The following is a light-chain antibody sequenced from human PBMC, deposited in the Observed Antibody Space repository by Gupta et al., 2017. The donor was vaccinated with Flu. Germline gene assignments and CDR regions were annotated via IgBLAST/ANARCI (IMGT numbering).Light chain of an antibody. V-gene: IGLV2-14*03. CDR2: HFS. CDR1: SSHVCRYHY. J-gene: IGLJ3*02. Sequence: GTSSHVCRYHYVSWYPHHPGQAPKLMLYHFSNRPSGISHLFSHSNSGNTDSLPISGLQAAAYADYYCISYTSRSTLGVFGGRTTLTV. CDR3: ISYTSRSTLGV.